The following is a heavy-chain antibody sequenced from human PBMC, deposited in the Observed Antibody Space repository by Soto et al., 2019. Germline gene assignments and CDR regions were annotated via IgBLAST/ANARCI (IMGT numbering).Heavy chain of an antibody. CDR2: ISPGGGDT. CDR1: GLTFSNYP. D-gene: IGHD2-15*01. Sequence: GGSLRLSCAASGLTFSNYPLTWVRQGPGKGLEWVSAISPGGGDTYYADSVRGRFTISRDNSKDTVYLQMNSLRAEDSAVYYCAKHLCSGGTCSSIFDYWGQGTLVTVSS. CDR3: AKHLCSGGTCSSIFDY. V-gene: IGHV3-23*01. J-gene: IGHJ4*02.